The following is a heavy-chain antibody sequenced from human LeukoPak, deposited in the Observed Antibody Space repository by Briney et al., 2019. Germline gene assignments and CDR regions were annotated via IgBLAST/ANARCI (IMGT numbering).Heavy chain of an antibody. Sequence: GGSLRLSCAASGFTFSSYDMHWVRQAPGKGLEYVSAVTSNGGSTHYANSVKGRFTISRDNSKNTLYLQMGSLRAEDMAVYYCARQAGTYYYYMDVWGKGTTVTVSS. CDR2: VTSNGGST. CDR3: ARQAGTYYYYMDV. CDR1: GFTFSSYD. V-gene: IGHV3-64*01. D-gene: IGHD6-13*01. J-gene: IGHJ6*03.